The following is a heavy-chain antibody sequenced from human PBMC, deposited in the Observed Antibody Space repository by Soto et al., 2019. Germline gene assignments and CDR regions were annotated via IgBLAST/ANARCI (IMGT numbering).Heavy chain of an antibody. CDR1: GYSFTSYW. CDR2: IYPGDSET. J-gene: IGHJ5*02. Sequence: PGESLKISCKGSGYSFTSYWIGWVRQMPEKGLEWMGIIYPGDSETRYSPSFQGQVTISADKSTSTAYLHWNSLKASDTAMYYCARRGLQGNNWFEPWGQGTLVTVSS. V-gene: IGHV5-51*01. CDR3: ARRGLQGNNWFEP. D-gene: IGHD4-4*01.